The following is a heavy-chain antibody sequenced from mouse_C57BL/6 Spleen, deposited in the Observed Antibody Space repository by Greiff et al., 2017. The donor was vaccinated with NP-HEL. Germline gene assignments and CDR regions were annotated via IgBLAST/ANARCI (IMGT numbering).Heavy chain of an antibody. CDR3: ARLSGTDYAMDY. CDR2: ISSGSSTI. Sequence: EVKLMESGGGLVKPGGSLKLSCAASGFTFSDYGMHWVRQAPEKGLEWVAYISSGSSTIYYADTVKGRFTISRDNAKNTLFLQMTSLRSEDTAMYYCARLSGTDYAMDYWGQGTSVTVSS. V-gene: IGHV5-17*01. J-gene: IGHJ4*01. CDR1: GFTFSDYG. D-gene: IGHD4-1*01.